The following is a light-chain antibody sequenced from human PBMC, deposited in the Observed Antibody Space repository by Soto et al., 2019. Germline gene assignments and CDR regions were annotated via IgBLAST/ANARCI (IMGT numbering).Light chain of an antibody. J-gene: IGLJ1*01. CDR2: GDD. V-gene: IGLV1-44*01. Sequence: QSALTQPPSASGTPGQRVTISCSGSSSDVESNSVNWYQQLPGTAPKLLIFGDDQRPSGIPDRFSGSKSGTSASLVISGLQSEDEADYYCAAWDGDMNGPTYVFGTGTKVTVL. CDR1: SSDVESNS. CDR3: AAWDGDMNGPTYV.